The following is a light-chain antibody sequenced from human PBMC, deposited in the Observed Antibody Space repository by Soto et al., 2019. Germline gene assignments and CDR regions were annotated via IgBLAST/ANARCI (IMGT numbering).Light chain of an antibody. CDR2: DVS. Sequence: QSARTQPASVSGSPGQSITISCTGTSSDVGGYNYVSWYQQHPGKAPKLMIYDVSNRPSGVSNRFSGSKSGNTASLTISGLQAEDEADYYCSSYTSSSLYVFGTATKVTVL. V-gene: IGLV2-14*01. CDR3: SSYTSSSLYV. J-gene: IGLJ1*01. CDR1: SSDVGGYNY.